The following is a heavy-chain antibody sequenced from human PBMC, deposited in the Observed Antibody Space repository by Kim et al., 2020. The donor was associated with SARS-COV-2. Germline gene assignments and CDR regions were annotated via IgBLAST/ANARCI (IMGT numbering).Heavy chain of an antibody. CDR2: IHYRGTT. CDR1: GDSISTTHYY. D-gene: IGHD3-10*01. Sequence: SETLSLTCTVSGDSISTTHYYWVWIRQPPGKGLECLGSIHYRGTTSFNPSLKSRLTISVDTSKNQFSLNLSSVTAADTALYYCARLHGSGTIDYWGQGTLVTVSS. J-gene: IGHJ4*02. V-gene: IGHV4-39*01. CDR3: ARLHGSGTIDY.